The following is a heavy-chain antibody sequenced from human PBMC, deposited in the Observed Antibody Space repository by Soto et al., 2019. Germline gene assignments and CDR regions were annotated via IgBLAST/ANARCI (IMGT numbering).Heavy chain of an antibody. CDR3: ATELGENPASPFDL. J-gene: IGHJ4*02. Sequence: GASVKVSCKASGVTFSSETLGWVRQAPGQGLEWVGGIIPLFGTASYAQKFQGRVTITADESTSTVYMELSSLRSDDTAVYFCATELGENPASPFDLWGQGTLVTVSS. CDR2: IIPLFGTA. D-gene: IGHD3-10*01. V-gene: IGHV1-69*13. CDR1: GVTFSSET.